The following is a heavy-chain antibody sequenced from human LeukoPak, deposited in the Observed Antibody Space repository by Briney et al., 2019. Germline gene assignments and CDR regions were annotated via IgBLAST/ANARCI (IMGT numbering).Heavy chain of an antibody. D-gene: IGHD3-22*01. Sequence: SETLSLTCTVPGDSISSYYWSWIRQPPGKGLEWMGYIYYSGSTNYNPSLKSRVTISVDTSKNQCSLKLSSVTAADTAVYYCAILYYDSSRYPNWFDPWGQGTLVTVSS. J-gene: IGHJ5*02. CDR1: GDSISSYY. V-gene: IGHV4-59*08. CDR2: IYYSGST. CDR3: AILYYDSSRYPNWFDP.